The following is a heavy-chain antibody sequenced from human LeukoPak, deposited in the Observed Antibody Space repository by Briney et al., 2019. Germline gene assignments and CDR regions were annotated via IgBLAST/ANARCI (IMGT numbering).Heavy chain of an antibody. D-gene: IGHD6-19*01. CDR3: TRGRAAGD. Sequence: ASVKVSCKASGYTFTNNDINWVRQATGQGIEWMGWVSPDSGDTGYAPNFRGRLTMTTDTSINTAYMELTSLTSEDTAIYYCTRGRAAGDWGQGTLVTVSS. J-gene: IGHJ4*02. V-gene: IGHV1-8*01. CDR1: GYTFTNND. CDR2: VSPDSGDT.